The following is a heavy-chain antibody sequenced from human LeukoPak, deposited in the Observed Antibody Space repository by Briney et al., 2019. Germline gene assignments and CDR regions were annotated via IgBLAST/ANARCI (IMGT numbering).Heavy chain of an antibody. J-gene: IGHJ5*02. CDR3: IVFGDSNH. Sequence: PGGSLRLSCAASGFTFSSYSMNWVRQAPGKGLEWVSYISSSSSTIYYADSVKGRFTIPRDTSKNTLYLQINSLRVEDTAVYYCIVFGDSNHWGQGTLVTVSS. CDR1: GFTFSSYS. V-gene: IGHV3-48*01. D-gene: IGHD4-17*01. CDR2: ISSSSSTI.